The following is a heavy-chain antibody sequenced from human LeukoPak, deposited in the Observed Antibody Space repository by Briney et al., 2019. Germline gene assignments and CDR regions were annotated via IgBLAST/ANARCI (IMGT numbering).Heavy chain of an antibody. CDR2: VSNDGSDT. J-gene: IGHJ6*04. CDR3: ARDGDYINYYYYGVDV. V-gene: IGHV3-30*04. CDR1: GFTFSTYA. D-gene: IGHD4-11*01. Sequence: PGGSLRLSCAASGFTFSTYAMHWVRQAPGRGLEWVTFVSNDGSDTYYADSVKGRFSVSRDNSKNTLYLQMNSLRAEDTAVYYCARDGDYINYYYYGVDVWGKGTMVTVSS.